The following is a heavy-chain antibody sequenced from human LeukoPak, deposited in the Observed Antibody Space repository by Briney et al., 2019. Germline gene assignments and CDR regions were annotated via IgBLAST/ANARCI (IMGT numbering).Heavy chain of an antibody. V-gene: IGHV3-21*01. CDR1: GFTFSSYS. J-gene: IGHJ4*02. CDR3: ARDRIDYYDSSGYPESGFDY. D-gene: IGHD3-22*01. CDR2: ISSSSSYI. Sequence: GGSLRLSCAASGFTFSSYSMNWVRQAPGKGLEWVSSISSSSSYIYYADSVKGRFTISRDNAKNSLYLQMNSLRAEDTAVYYCARDRIDYYDSSGYPESGFDYWGQGTLVTVSS.